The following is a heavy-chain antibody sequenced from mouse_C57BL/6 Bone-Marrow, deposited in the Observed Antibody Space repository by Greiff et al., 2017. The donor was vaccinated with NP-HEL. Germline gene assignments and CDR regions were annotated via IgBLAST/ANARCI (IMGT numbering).Heavy chain of an antibody. Sequence: EVQLQESGPELVKPGASVKISCKASGYTFTDYNLHWVKQSHGKSLEWIGYIYPSHGGTGYNQNFKGDATLTVDTSSSTAFMELRSLTSDDSAVYYCAAYYRYADFDYWGQGTTLTVSS. V-gene: IGHV1S29*02. CDR2: IYPSHGGT. CDR3: AAYYRYADFDY. CDR1: GYTFTDYN. J-gene: IGHJ2*01. D-gene: IGHD2-14*01.